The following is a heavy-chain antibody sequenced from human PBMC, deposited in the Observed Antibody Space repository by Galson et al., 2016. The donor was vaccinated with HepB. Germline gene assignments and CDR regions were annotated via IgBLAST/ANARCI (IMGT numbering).Heavy chain of an antibody. CDR2: YDPEDDET. CDR1: GYSLTELS. J-gene: IGHJ4*02. Sequence: SVKVSCKVSGYSLTELSLHWVRQSPGKGLEWLGGYDPEDDETVYAQKFQGRVSMSENTSSDTAYMELRSLKSDDIAVYFCARGVSGRFDFWGQGSLVTVSS. V-gene: IGHV1-24*01. D-gene: IGHD5/OR15-5a*01. CDR3: ARGVSGRFDF.